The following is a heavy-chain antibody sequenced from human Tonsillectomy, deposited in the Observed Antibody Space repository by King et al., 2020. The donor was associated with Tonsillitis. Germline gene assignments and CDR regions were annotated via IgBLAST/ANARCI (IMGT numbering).Heavy chain of an antibody. Sequence: VQLVESGAEVKKPGASVKVSCKASGYTFTSYYMHWVRQAPGQGLEWMGIINPSGGSTSYAQKFQGRVTMTRDTSTSTVYTELSSLRSEDTAVYYCARRIAAAGTRMVNAFDIWGQGTMVTVSS. CDR1: GYTFTSYY. CDR3: ARRIAAAGTRMVNAFDI. J-gene: IGHJ3*02. V-gene: IGHV1-46*01. D-gene: IGHD6-13*01. CDR2: INPSGGST.